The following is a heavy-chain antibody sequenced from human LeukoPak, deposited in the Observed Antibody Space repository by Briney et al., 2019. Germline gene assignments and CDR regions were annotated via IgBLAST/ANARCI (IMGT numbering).Heavy chain of an antibody. D-gene: IGHD3-3*01. CDR2: IYYSGST. CDR1: GGSISSYY. CDR3: ARATRYYDFWSGYSY. J-gene: IGHJ4*02. Sequence: SETLSLTCTVSGGSISSYYWIWIRQPPGKGLEWIGYIYYSGSTNYNPSLKSRVTISVDTSKNQFSLKLSSVTAADTAVYYCARATRYYDFWSGYSYWGQGTLVTVSS. V-gene: IGHV4-59*01.